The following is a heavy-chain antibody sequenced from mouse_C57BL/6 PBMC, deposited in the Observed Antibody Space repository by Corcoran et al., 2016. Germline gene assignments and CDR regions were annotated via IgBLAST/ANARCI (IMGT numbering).Heavy chain of an antibody. J-gene: IGHJ1*03. Sequence: DVQLQESGPGLVKPSQSLSLTCSVTGYSITSGYYWNWIRQCPGIKLKWMGHISYDGSNNYNPSLKNRISITRDTSKNQFFLKLNSVTTEDTATYYCARVAYGSSLWYFDVWGTGTTVTVSS. CDR1: GYSITSGYY. V-gene: IGHV3-6*01. CDR3: ARVAYGSSLWYFDV. D-gene: IGHD1-1*01. CDR2: ISYDGSN.